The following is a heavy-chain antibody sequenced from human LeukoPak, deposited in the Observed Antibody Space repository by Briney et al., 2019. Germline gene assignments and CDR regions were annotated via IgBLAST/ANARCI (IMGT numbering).Heavy chain of an antibody. CDR3: ARGYYDSSGPDY. J-gene: IGHJ4*02. D-gene: IGHD3-22*01. CDR2: ISSSSSYI. V-gene: IGHV3-21*01. CDR1: GFTFSDYY. Sequence: PGGSLRLSCVASGFTFSDYYMNWVRQAPGKGLEWVSPISSSSSYIYYADSVKGRFTISRDNAKNSLYLQMNSLRAEDTAVYYCARGYYDSSGPDYWGQGTLVTVSS.